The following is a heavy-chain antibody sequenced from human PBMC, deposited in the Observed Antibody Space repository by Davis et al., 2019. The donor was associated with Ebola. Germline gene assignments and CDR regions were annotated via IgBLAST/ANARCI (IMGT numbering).Heavy chain of an antibody. D-gene: IGHD4-11*01. CDR3: ARHHYMRIDY. CDR1: GFTFSGHW. V-gene: IGHV3-7*03. J-gene: IGHJ4*02. Sequence: GESLKISCAASGFTFSGHWMTWVRQAPGKGLEWVANINQDGSEKNYVDSVKGRFTISRDNAKSSLYVYMNSLRGDDTVVYYCARHHYMRIDYWGQGSVVTVSS. CDR2: INQDGSEK.